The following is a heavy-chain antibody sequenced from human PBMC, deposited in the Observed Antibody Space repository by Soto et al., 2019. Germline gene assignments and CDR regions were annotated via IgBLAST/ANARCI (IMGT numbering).Heavy chain of an antibody. CDR1: GFRFSSYG. CDR2: ISSGSSFI. D-gene: IGHD1-26*01. CDR3: TRVLLGGYYGSYSDL. J-gene: IGHJ4*02. V-gene: IGHV3-21*01. Sequence: EVLLVGSGGGPVKPGGSLRLSSTASGFRFSSYGMNWVRQAPGKGLEWVSSISSGSSFIYYAASVKGRFTISRDNAKHLLYLQMITLRGDFPANYSCTRVLLGGYYGSYSDLWGQGMQVTFAS.